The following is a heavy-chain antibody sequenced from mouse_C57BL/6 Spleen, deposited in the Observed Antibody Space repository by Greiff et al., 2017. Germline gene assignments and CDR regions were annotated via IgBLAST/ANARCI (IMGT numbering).Heavy chain of an antibody. V-gene: IGHV5-6-3*01. CDR2: INSNGGST. CDR1: GFTFSSYG. Sequence: EVKVVESGGGLVQPGGSLKLSCAASGFTFSSYGMSWVRQTPDKRLELVATINSNGGSTYYPDSVKGRFTISRDNAKNTLYLQMSSLKSEDTAMYYCANGFAYWGQGTLVTVSA. CDR3: ANGFAY. J-gene: IGHJ3*01.